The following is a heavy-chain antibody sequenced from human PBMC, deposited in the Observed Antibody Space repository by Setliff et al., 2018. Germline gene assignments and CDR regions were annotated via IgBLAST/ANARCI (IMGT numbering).Heavy chain of an antibody. D-gene: IGHD2-15*01. CDR2: FDPEDGET. CDR3: ATNSGGNTIDAFDI. J-gene: IGHJ3*02. CDR1: GYTLTELS. V-gene: IGHV1-24*01. Sequence: ASVKVSCKVSGYTLTELSVHWVRQAPGKGLEWMGGFDPEDGETIYAQKFQGRVTMTEDTSTDTAYMELSSLRSEDTAVYYCATNSGGNTIDAFDIWGQGTMVTVS.